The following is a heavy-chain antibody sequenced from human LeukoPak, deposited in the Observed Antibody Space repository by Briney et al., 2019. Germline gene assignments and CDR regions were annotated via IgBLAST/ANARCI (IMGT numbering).Heavy chain of an antibody. Sequence: SETLSLTCTVSGGSISSSTYYWAWVRQPPGKGLEWIGSIYYSGSTYYNPSLKSRVIISVDTSKNQFSLKLSSVTAADTAVYYCAGDPRITIFGVVITTYYYFDYWGQGILVTVSS. J-gene: IGHJ4*02. CDR1: GGSISSSTYY. CDR2: IYYSGST. CDR3: AGDPRITIFGVVITTYYYFDY. D-gene: IGHD3-3*01. V-gene: IGHV4-39*07.